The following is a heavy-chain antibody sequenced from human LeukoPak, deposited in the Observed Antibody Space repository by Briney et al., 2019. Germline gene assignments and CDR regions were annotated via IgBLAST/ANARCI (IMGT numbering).Heavy chain of an antibody. V-gene: IGHV3-21*01. CDR3: ARDPTYHYRSGWNYFDY. Sequence: GGSLRLSCAASGFTFSSYSMNWVRQAPGKGLEWVSFISSSGSYIYYADSMKGRFTISRDNAKNSLYLQMNSLRAEDTAVYYCARDPTYHYRSGWNYFDYWGQGTLVTVSS. J-gene: IGHJ4*02. CDR2: ISSSGSYI. D-gene: IGHD6-19*01. CDR1: GFTFSSYS.